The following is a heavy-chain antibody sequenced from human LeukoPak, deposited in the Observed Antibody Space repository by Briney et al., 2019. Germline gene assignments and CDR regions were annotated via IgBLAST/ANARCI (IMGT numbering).Heavy chain of an antibody. CDR3: ARQWELLGYAFDI. V-gene: IGHV5-51*01. CDR2: IYPGDSDT. Sequence: GESLKISCKGSGYSFTSYWIGWVRQMPGKGLEWMGIIYPGDSDTRYSPSFQGQVTISADKSISTAYLQWSSLKASDTAMYCCARQWELLGYAFDIWGQGTMVTVSS. D-gene: IGHD1-26*01. J-gene: IGHJ3*02. CDR1: GYSFTSYW.